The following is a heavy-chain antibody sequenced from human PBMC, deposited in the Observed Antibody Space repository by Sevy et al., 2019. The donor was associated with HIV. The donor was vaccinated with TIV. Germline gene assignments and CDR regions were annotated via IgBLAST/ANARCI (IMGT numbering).Heavy chain of an antibody. CDR1: GGSFSGYY. Sequence: SETLSLTCVVYGGSFSGYYWSWIRQPPGKGLEWIGEINHSGSTNYNPSLKSRVTISVDTSKNQFSLKLGSVTAADTAVYYCARGGRRGPAALYYYYGMDVWGQGTTVTVSS. CDR2: INHSGST. J-gene: IGHJ6*02. CDR3: ARGGRRGPAALYYYYGMDV. D-gene: IGHD2-2*01. V-gene: IGHV4-34*01.